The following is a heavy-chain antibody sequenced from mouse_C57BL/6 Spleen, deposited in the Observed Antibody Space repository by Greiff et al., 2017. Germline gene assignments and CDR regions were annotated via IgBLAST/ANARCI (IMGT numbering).Heavy chain of an antibody. V-gene: IGHV1-52*01. CDR1: GYTFTSYW. CDR2: IDPSDSET. CDR3: ARTTGTDPYYYAMDY. Sequence: QVQLQQPGAELVRPGSSVKLSCKASGYTFTSYWMHWVKQRPIQGLEWIGNIDPSDSETHYNQKFKDKATLTVDKSSSTAYMQLSSLTSEDSAVYYCARTTGTDPYYYAMDYWGQGTSVTVSS. J-gene: IGHJ4*01. D-gene: IGHD4-1*01.